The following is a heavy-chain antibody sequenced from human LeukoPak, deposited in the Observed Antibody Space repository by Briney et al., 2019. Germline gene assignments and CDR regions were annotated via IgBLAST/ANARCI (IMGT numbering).Heavy chain of an antibody. CDR3: ARGTNYDFWSGYIGIADY. J-gene: IGHJ4*02. Sequence: SGGSLRLSCAASGFTFSSYEMNWVRQAPGKGLEWVAVISYDGSNKYYADSVKGRFTISRDNSKNTLYLQMNSLRAEDTAVYYCARGTNYDFWSGYIGIADYWGQGTLVTVSS. CDR1: GFTFSSYE. CDR2: ISYDGSNK. V-gene: IGHV3-30*04. D-gene: IGHD3-3*01.